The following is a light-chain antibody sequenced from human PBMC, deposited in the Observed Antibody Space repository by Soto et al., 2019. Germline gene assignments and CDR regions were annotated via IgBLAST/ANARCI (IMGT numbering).Light chain of an antibody. V-gene: IGLV2-14*01. Sequence: HPASVSGSPGQSITISCTVTSSDVGGYNYVSWHQQHPGKAPKLMIYEVSNRPSGVSNRFSGSKSGNTASLTISGLQAEDEADYYCSSYTSSSTLYVFGTGTKVTVL. CDR2: EVS. CDR1: SSDVGGYNY. CDR3: SSYTSSSTLYV. J-gene: IGLJ1*01.